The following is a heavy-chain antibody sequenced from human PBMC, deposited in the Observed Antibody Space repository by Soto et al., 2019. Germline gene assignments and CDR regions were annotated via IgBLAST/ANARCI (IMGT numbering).Heavy chain of an antibody. V-gene: IGHV1-18*01. D-gene: IGHD6-19*01. CDR3: ARDSEQWLEDY. Sequence: ASVKVSWKASGYSFTSYGISRVRQAPGQGLEWMGWISAYNGNTNYAQKLQGRVTMTTDTSTSTAYMELRSLRSDDTAVYYCARDSEQWLEDYWGQGTLVTVSS. J-gene: IGHJ4*02. CDR1: GYSFTSYG. CDR2: ISAYNGNT.